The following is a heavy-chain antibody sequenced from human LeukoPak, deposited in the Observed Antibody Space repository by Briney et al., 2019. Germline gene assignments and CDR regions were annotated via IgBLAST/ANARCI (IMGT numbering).Heavy chain of an antibody. D-gene: IGHD1-26*01. J-gene: IGHJ5*02. V-gene: IGHV1-2*02. CDR2: INPNSGGT. CDR3: AREKLVSGSYYGPGWFDP. Sequence: ASVKVSCKXSGYTFTGYYMHWVRQAPGQGLEWMGWINPNSGGTNYAQKFQGRVTMTRDTSISTAYMELSRLRSDDTAVYYCAREKLVSGSYYGPGWFDPWGQGTLVTVSS. CDR1: GYTFTGYY.